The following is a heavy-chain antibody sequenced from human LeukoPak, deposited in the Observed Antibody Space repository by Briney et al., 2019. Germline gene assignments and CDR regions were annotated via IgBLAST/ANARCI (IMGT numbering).Heavy chain of an antibody. J-gene: IGHJ5*02. Sequence: ASVKVSCKASGYTFTSYDINWVRQAPGKGLEWMGWISAYNGNTNYAQKLQGRVTMTTDTSTSTAYMELRSLRSDDTAVYYCAREGTTYSSSPNWFDPWGQGTLVTVSS. D-gene: IGHD6-6*01. V-gene: IGHV1-18*01. CDR2: ISAYNGNT. CDR3: AREGTTYSSSPNWFDP. CDR1: GYTFTSYD.